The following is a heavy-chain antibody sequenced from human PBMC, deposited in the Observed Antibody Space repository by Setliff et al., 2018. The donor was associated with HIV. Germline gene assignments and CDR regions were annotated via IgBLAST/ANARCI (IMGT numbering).Heavy chain of an antibody. CDR1: GDSISSSSYY. Sequence: SETLSLTCTVSGDSISSSSYYWGWIRQPPGKGLESIGSIDYSGSTYYNPSLRSRVTISVDTPKNQFSLKLTSVTAADTAVYYCARHGVIAAAGSNPDYFDYWGQGTLVTVSS. J-gene: IGHJ4*02. V-gene: IGHV4-39*01. CDR3: ARHGVIAAAGSNPDYFDY. CDR2: IDYSGST. D-gene: IGHD6-13*01.